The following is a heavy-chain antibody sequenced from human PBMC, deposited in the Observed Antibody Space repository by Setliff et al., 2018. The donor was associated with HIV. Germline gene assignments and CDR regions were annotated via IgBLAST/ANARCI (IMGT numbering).Heavy chain of an antibody. J-gene: IGHJ4*02. CDR2: ISSSSSTI. V-gene: IGHV3-48*01. CDR1: GFTFSSYS. Sequence: PGGSLRLSCAASGFTFSSYSMNWVRQAPGKGLEWVSYISSSSSTIYYADSVKGRFTISRDNAKNSLYLQMDSLRPEDTAVYYCAKDNLYGGNSAVFDYWGQGILVTVSS. D-gene: IGHD4-17*01. CDR3: AKDNLYGGNSAVFDY.